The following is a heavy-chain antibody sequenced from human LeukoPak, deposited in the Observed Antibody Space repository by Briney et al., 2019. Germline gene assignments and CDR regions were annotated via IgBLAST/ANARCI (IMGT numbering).Heavy chain of an antibody. J-gene: IGHJ6*02. D-gene: IGHD2-2*02. CDR1: GYTFTGYY. Sequence: ASVKVSCKASGYTFTGYYMHWVRQAPGQGLEWMGWINPNSGGTNYAQKFQGWVTMTRDTSISTAYMELSRLRSDNTAVYYCARERSGDIVVVPAAIKEARSYYYYGMDVWGQGTTVTVSS. CDR2: INPNSGGT. V-gene: IGHV1-2*04. CDR3: ARERSGDIVVVPAAIKEARSYYYYGMDV.